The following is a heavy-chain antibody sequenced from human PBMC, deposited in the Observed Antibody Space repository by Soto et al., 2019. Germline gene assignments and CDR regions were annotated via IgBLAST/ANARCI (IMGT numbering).Heavy chain of an antibody. CDR2: ISSTTNYI. Sequence: EVQLVESGGGLVKPGGSLRLSCAASGFTFTRYSMNWVRQAPGKGLEWVSSISSTTNYIYYGDSVRGRFTISRDNAKNSLYLQMNSLRAEDTAIYYCASERLCGADCYFFDNWGQGTQVTVSS. J-gene: IGHJ4*02. CDR1: GFTFTRYS. CDR3: ASERLCGADCYFFDN. V-gene: IGHV3-21*01. D-gene: IGHD2-21*02.